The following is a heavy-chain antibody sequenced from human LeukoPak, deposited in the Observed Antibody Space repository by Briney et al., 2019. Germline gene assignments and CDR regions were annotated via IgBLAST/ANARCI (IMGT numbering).Heavy chain of an antibody. CDR1: GFTFSSYS. D-gene: IGHD6-13*01. V-gene: IGHV3-48*01. J-gene: IGHJ4*02. CDR2: ISSSSSTI. Sequence: GGSLRLSCAASGFTFSSYSMNWVRQAPGRGLEWVSYISSSSSTIYYADSVKGRFTISRDNAKNSLYLQMNSLGAEDTAVYYCASSAISSWYGGEYYDYWGQGTLVTVSS. CDR3: ASSAISSWYGGEYYDY.